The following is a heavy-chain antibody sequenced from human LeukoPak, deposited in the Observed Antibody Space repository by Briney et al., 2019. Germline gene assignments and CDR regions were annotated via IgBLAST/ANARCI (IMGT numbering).Heavy chain of an antibody. CDR2: IYTSGST. D-gene: IGHD3-22*01. J-gene: IGHJ4*02. CDR3: AIQEDYYDSSGLGY. V-gene: IGHV4-61*02. CDR1: GGSISSSSYY. Sequence: PSETLSLTCTVSGGSISSSSYYWSWIRQPAGKGLEWIGRIYTSGSTNHNPSLKSRVTMSVDTSKNQFSLKLSSVTAADTAVDYCAIQEDYYDSSGLGYWGQGTLVTVSS.